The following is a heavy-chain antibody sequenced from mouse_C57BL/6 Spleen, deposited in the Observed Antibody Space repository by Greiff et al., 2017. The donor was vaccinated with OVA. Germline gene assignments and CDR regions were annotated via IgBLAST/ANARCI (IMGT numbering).Heavy chain of an antibody. V-gene: IGHV6-3*01. CDR2: IRLKSDNYAT. CDR3: TEAAQATFAY. J-gene: IGHJ3*01. Sequence: EVNLVESGGGLVQPGGSMKLSCVASGFTFSNYWMNWVRQSPETGLEWVAPIRLKSDNYATHYAESVKGRFTISRDDSKSSVYLQMNNLRAEDTGIYYCTEAAQATFAYWGQGTLVTVSA. CDR1: GFTFSNYW. D-gene: IGHD3-2*02.